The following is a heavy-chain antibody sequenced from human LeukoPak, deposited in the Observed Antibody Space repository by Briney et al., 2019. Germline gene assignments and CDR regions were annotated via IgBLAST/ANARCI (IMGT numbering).Heavy chain of an antibody. D-gene: IGHD6-13*01. J-gene: IGHJ4*02. Sequence: SETLSLTCTVSGGSISTYYWSWIRQPPGKGLEWIGYIYYSGTINHNPSLKSRVTISVDTSKNQFSLKLSSVTAADTAVYYCARRPVGSSWYYFDYWGQGTLVTVSS. CDR3: ARRPVGSSWYYFDY. CDR2: IYYSGTI. V-gene: IGHV4-59*08. CDR1: GGSISTYY.